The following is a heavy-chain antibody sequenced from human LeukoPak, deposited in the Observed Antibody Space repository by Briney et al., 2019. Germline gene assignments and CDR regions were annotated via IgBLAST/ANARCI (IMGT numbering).Heavy chain of an antibody. CDR1: GSTFSNAW. Sequence: GGSLRLSCAASGSTFSNAWMSWVRQAPGKGREWVRRIKRKTDGGTTDYAAPVKGRFTISRDDSKNTLCLQMNSLKTEDTAVYYCTTDVTPPNWNDGLGYWGQETLVSVSS. D-gene: IGHD1-1*01. CDR3: TTDVTPPNWNDGLGY. J-gene: IGHJ4*02. V-gene: IGHV3-15*01. CDR2: IKRKTDGGTT.